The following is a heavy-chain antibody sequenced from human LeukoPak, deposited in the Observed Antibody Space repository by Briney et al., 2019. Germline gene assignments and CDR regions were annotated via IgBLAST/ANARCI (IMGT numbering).Heavy chain of an antibody. V-gene: IGHV1-2*02. J-gene: IGHJ6*02. CDR1: GYTFTGYY. CDR3: AREYDSSGYSYYGMDV. D-gene: IGHD3-22*01. Sequence: ASVKVSCKASGYTFTGYYMHWVRQAPGQGLEWMGWINPNSGGTNYAQKFQGRVTMTRDTSISTAYMELSRLRSDDTAVYYCAREYDSSGYSYYGMDVWGQVTTVTVSS. CDR2: INPNSGGT.